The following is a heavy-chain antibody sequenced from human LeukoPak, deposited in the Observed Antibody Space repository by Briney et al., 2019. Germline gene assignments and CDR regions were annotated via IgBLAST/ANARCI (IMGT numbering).Heavy chain of an antibody. CDR3: ASGRGPGTTSNWFDP. V-gene: IGHV3-21*01. J-gene: IGHJ5*02. CDR1: GFTFSDYS. CDR2: ISSSGSYI. Sequence: GGSLRLSCAASGFTFSDYSINWVRQAPGKGLEWVSSISSSGSYIYYADSVKGRFTISRDNAKNSLYLQINSLRAEDTAVYYCASGRGPGTTSNWFDPWGQGTLVTVSS. D-gene: IGHD1-7*01.